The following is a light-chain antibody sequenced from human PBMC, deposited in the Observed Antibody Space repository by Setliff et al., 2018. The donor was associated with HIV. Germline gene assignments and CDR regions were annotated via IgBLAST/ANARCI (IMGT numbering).Light chain of an antibody. V-gene: IGLV2-11*01. CDR3: CSYAYHSYV. CDR2: DAT. CDR1: SSDVGRYNY. J-gene: IGLJ1*01. Sequence: HSALAQPRSVSGSPGQSVTISCTGTSSDVGRYNYVSWYQHHPGKAPKLIIYDATKRPSGVPDRFSGSKSGNTASLTISGLQAEDGADYYCCSYAYHSYVFGTGTKVTVL.